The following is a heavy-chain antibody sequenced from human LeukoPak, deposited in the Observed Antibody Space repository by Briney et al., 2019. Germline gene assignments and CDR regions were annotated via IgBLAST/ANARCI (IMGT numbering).Heavy chain of an antibody. V-gene: IGHV3-30*18. CDR2: ISYDGSNK. CDR3: AKDLRPSPSPVLYDWFDP. D-gene: IGHD2/OR15-2a*01. J-gene: IGHJ5*02. Sequence: PGRSLGLSCAASGFTFSSYGMHWVRQAPGKGLEWVAVISYDGSNKYYADSVKGRFTISRDNSKNTLYLQMNSLRAEDTAVYYCAKDLRPSPSPVLYDWFDPWGQGTLVTVSS. CDR1: GFTFSSYG.